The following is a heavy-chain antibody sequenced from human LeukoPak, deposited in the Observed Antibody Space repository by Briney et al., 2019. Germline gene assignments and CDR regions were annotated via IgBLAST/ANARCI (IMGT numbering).Heavy chain of an antibody. D-gene: IGHD6-19*01. J-gene: IGHJ3*02. CDR1: GFTVSNNY. V-gene: IGHV3-11*03. Sequence: PGGSLRLSCAASGFTVSNNYMNWVRQAPGKGLEWVSYISSSSSYTNYADSVKGRFTISRDNAKNSLYLQMNSLRAEDTAVYYCARHRIAVAADAFDIWGQGTMVTVSS. CDR3: ARHRIAVAADAFDI. CDR2: ISSSSSYT.